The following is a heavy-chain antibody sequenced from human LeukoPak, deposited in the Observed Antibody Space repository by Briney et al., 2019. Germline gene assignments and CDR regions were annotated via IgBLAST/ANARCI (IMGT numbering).Heavy chain of an antibody. V-gene: IGHV3-48*01. Sequence: GGSLRLSCAASGFSFITYSMSWVRQAPGKGLERVSYISASSDSIYYADSVRGRFTISRDNAKNSLYLHMSSLRADDTAVYYCARGTTGGKNYFDYWGQGTLVTVSS. CDR1: GFSFITYS. CDR3: ARGTTGGKNYFDY. J-gene: IGHJ4*02. D-gene: IGHD4-17*01. CDR2: ISASSDSI.